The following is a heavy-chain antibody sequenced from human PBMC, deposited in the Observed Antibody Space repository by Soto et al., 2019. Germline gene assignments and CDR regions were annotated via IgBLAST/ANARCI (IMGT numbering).Heavy chain of an antibody. CDR3: ASEGSCYDPDYYYGMDV. CDR1: GGTFSSYA. D-gene: IGHD5-12*01. Sequence: QVQLVQSGAEVKKPGSSVKVSCKASGGTFSSYAISWVRQAPGQGLEWMGGIIPIFGTANYAQKFQGRVTITADESTSTAYMELSSLRSEDTAVYYCASEGSCYDPDYYYGMDVWGQGTTVTVSS. J-gene: IGHJ6*02. V-gene: IGHV1-69*01. CDR2: IIPIFGTA.